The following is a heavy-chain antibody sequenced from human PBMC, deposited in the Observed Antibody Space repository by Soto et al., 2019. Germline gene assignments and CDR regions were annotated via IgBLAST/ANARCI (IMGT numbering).Heavy chain of an antibody. CDR3: ARVAGSLYYYYGMDV. V-gene: IGHV4-59*01. CDR2: IYYSGST. CDR1: GGSISSYY. D-gene: IGHD2-15*01. J-gene: IGHJ6*02. Sequence: QVQLQESGPGLVKPSETLSLTCTVSGGSISSYYWSWIRQPPGKGLEWIGYIYYSGSTNYNPSLKSRVTISVDTSKNQFSLKLSSVTAADTAVYYCARVAGSLYYYYGMDVWGQGTTVTVSS.